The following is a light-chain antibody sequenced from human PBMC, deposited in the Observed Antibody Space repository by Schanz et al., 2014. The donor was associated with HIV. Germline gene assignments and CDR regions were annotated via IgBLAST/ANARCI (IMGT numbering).Light chain of an antibody. CDR3: QQSSSSAPWT. CDR1: QSVGSY. V-gene: IGKV3-11*01. CDR2: DAI. Sequence: EIVLTQSPATLALSPGERATLSCRASQSVGSYLAWYQQKPGQAPRLLIYDAINRATGIPARFSGSGSGTDFTLTITRLEPEDFAVYYCQQSSSSAPWTFGQGTKVEIK. J-gene: IGKJ1*01.